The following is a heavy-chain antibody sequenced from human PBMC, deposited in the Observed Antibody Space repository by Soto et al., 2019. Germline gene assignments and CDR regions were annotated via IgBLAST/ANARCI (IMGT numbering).Heavy chain of an antibody. CDR2: ISSSSSYI. J-gene: IGHJ6*02. CDR1: GFTFSSYS. D-gene: IGHD4-17*01. CDR3: ARGARGNDYGGNSFVPTPLEYYYGMDV. Sequence: GGSLRLSCAASGFTFSSYSMNWVRQAPGKGLEWVSSISSSSSYIYYADSVKGRFTISRDNAKNSLYLQMNSLRAEDTAVYYCARGARGNDYGGNSFVPTPLEYYYGMDVWGQGTTVTVSS. V-gene: IGHV3-21*01.